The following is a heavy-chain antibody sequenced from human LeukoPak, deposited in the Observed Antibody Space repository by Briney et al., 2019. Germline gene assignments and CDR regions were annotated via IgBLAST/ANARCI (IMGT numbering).Heavy chain of an antibody. CDR2: IYYSGST. CDR3: ARSRAYYYGSGSWDFDL. CDR1: GGSISSSSYY. D-gene: IGHD3-10*01. V-gene: IGHV4-39*01. J-gene: IGHJ2*01. Sequence: SETLSLTCTVSGGSISSSSYYWAWIRQPPGEGLEWIGTIYYSGSTYYNPSLQSRVTISVDTPKNQFSLRVSSVTAADTAVYYCARSRAYYYGSGSWDFDLWGRGTLVTVSS.